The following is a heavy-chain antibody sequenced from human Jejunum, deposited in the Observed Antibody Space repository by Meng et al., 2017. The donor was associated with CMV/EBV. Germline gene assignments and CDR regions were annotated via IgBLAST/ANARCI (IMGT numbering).Heavy chain of an antibody. Sequence: VPLQEPGPGLVKPSETLSLTCTVSGGSINNYYWSWIRQSAGKGLEWIGRFYSSDTYNYHPSLNSRVTMSLDTSKKQFSLILSSVTAADTARYYCARGPGASTREGFDHWGLGTLVTVSS. J-gene: IGHJ4*02. CDR3: ARGPGASTREGFDH. V-gene: IGHV4-4*07. CDR1: GGSINNYY. D-gene: IGHD1-26*01. CDR2: FYSSDTY.